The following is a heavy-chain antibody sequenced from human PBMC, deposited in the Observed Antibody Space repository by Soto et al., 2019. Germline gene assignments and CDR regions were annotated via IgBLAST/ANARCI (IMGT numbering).Heavy chain of an antibody. CDR1: GFTFSDYY. D-gene: IGHD2-8*01. Sequence: QVQLVESGGGLVKPGGSLRLSCAASGFTFSDYYMSWIRQAPGKGLEWVSYISSRSSTIFYAASVKGRFTISRDNVKNSLYLQMNSLRAEYTAVYYCASGTNGAFFVYWGQGILVTVSS. J-gene: IGHJ4*02. V-gene: IGHV3-11*01. CDR3: ASGTNGAFFVY. CDR2: ISSRSSTI.